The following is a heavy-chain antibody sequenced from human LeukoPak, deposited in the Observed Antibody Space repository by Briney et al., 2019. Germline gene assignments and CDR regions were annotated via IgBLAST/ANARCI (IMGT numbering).Heavy chain of an antibody. J-gene: IGHJ4*02. V-gene: IGHV4-59*08. CDR2: VHYSGST. CDR3: AKLTCSSTFCPLDY. CDR1: GGSINTTY. D-gene: IGHD2-2*01. Sequence: SETLSLTCSVSGGSINTTYWSWIRQPPGKGLEWIGNVHYSGSTNYNSSLKSRVTISVDTSKNQFSLRLTSVTAADTALYYCAKLTCSSTFCPLDYWGQGTLVTVSS.